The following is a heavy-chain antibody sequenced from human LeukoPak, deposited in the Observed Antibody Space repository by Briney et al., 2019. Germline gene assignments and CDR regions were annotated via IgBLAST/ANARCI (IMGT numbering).Heavy chain of an antibody. Sequence: GGSLRLSCAASGFTFSNYAMSWVRQAPGEGLEWVSAISGSGGSTYYADSVKGRFTISRDNSKNTLYLQMNSLRTEDTAVYYCARDGSVLFYYYYYMDVWGKGTTVTVSS. CDR2: ISGSGGST. D-gene: IGHD5-12*01. CDR1: GFTFSNYA. J-gene: IGHJ6*03. CDR3: ARDGSVLFYYYYYMDV. V-gene: IGHV3-23*01.